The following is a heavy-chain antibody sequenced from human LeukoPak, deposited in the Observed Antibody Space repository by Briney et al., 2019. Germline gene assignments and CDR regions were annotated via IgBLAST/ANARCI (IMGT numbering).Heavy chain of an antibody. Sequence: GESLKISCKGSGYSFTNYWIGWVRQLPGKGLEWMGIIYPGDSDTRHSPSFQGQVTISADKSISTASLQWSSLKASDTAIYYCARHRVEMATIYKYNHQGFDYWGQGTLVTVSS. CDR3: ARHRVEMATIYKYNHQGFDY. J-gene: IGHJ4*02. V-gene: IGHV5-51*01. CDR2: IYPGDSDT. CDR1: GYSFTNYW. D-gene: IGHD5-24*01.